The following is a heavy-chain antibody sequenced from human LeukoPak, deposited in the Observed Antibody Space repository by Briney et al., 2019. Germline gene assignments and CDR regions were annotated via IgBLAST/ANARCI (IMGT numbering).Heavy chain of an antibody. D-gene: IGHD3-10*01. CDR2: IYYSGST. CDR3: ARQEVRGAGFGY. Sequence: PSQTLSLTCTVSGGSISSGDYYWSWIRQPPGKGLEWIGYIYYSGSTYYNPSLKSRVTISVDTSKNQFSLKLSSVTAADTAVYYCARQEVRGAGFGYWGQGTLVTVSS. J-gene: IGHJ4*02. V-gene: IGHV4-30-4*01. CDR1: GGSISSGDYY.